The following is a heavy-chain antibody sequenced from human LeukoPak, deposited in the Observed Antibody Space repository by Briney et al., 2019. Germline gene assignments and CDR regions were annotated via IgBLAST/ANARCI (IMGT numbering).Heavy chain of an antibody. V-gene: IGHV3-33*06. D-gene: IGHD5-18*01. Sequence: GGSLRLSCAASGFTFSSYGMHWLRQAPGKGLEWVAVIWYDGSNKYYADSVKGRFTISRDNSKNTLYLQMNSLRAEDTAVYYCAKEGYSYGSFDYWGQGTLVTVSS. CDR3: AKEGYSYGSFDY. CDR2: IWYDGSNK. CDR1: GFTFSSYG. J-gene: IGHJ4*02.